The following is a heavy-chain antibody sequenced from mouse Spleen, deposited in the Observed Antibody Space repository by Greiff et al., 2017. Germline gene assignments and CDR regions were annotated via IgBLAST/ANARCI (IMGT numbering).Heavy chain of an antibody. V-gene: IGHV5-17*02. Sequence: DVKLVESGGGLVQPGGSRKLSCAASGFTFSSFGMHWVRQAPEKGLEWVAYISSGSTTIYYADTLKGRFTISRDNPKNTLFLQMTSLRSEDTAMYYCASFITRGWYFDVWGAGTTVTVSS. CDR1: GFTFSSFG. CDR2: ISSGSTTI. J-gene: IGHJ1*01. D-gene: IGHD1-1*01. CDR3: ASFITRGWYFDV.